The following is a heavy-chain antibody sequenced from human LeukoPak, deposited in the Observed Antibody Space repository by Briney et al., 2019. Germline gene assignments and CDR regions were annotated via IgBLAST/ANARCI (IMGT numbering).Heavy chain of an antibody. Sequence: SGTLSLTCTVSGGSISTYYWSWIRQPPGKGLEWIGYIYYSGSTDYKPSLRSRLTISVDTSKNQFSLKLSSVTAADTAVYYCARHHRTGAGGTEAFDIWGQGARVTVSS. D-gene: IGHD6-13*01. CDR1: GGSISTYY. J-gene: IGHJ3*02. CDR3: ARHHRTGAGGTEAFDI. V-gene: IGHV4-59*08. CDR2: IYYSGST.